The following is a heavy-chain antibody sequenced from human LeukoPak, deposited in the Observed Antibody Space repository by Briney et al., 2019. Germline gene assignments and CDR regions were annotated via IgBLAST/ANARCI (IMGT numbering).Heavy chain of an antibody. CDR1: GGSISSSSYY. J-gene: IGHJ6*03. CDR3: ARVSSWYFYYYYYMDV. CDR2: IYYSGST. V-gene: IGHV4-39*07. D-gene: IGHD6-13*01. Sequence: PSETLSLTCTVSGGSISSSSYYWGWIRQPPGKGLEWIGSIYYSGSTYYNPSLKSRVTISVDTSKHQFSLKLSSVTAADTAVYYCARVSSWYFYYYYYMDVWGKGTTVTVSS.